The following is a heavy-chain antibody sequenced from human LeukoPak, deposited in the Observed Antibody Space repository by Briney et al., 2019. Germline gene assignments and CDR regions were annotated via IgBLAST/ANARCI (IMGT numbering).Heavy chain of an antibody. Sequence: GGSLRLSCAASGFTFSSYAMSWVRQAPGKGLEWVSAISGSGGSTYYADSVKGRFTISRDNSKNTLYLQMNSLRAEDTAVYYCAKIPKPSSIAVAGTGNYWGQGTLVTVSS. J-gene: IGHJ4*02. CDR1: GFTFSSYA. D-gene: IGHD6-19*01. V-gene: IGHV3-23*01. CDR3: AKIPKPSSIAVAGTGNY. CDR2: ISGSGGST.